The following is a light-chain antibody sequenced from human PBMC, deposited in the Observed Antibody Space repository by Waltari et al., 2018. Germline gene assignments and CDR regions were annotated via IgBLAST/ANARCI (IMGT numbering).Light chain of an antibody. CDR2: GAS. Sequence: DIVMTQSPATLSVSQGERATLSCRASQSIGSNLAWYQHKPGQAPRFLICGASTRATGIPVRFSGSGSGTEFTLTISSLQSADFAVYFCQQYNNWPETFGQGTKVEIK. CDR3: QQYNNWPET. CDR1: QSIGSN. V-gene: IGKV3-15*01. J-gene: IGKJ1*01.